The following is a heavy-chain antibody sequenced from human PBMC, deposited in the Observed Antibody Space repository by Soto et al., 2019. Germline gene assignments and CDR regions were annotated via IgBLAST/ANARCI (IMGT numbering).Heavy chain of an antibody. J-gene: IGHJ4*02. CDR2: ISAYNGNT. CDR3: AMENLYCGCDCWAY. CDR1: GYTFTSYG. D-gene: IGHD2-21*02. V-gene: IGHV1-18*01. Sequence: ASVKVSCKASGYTFTSYGISWVRQAPGQGLEGVGWISAYNGNTHYAQKLQDRVTMATDTSTSTAYMELRSLRSDDPAGYYRAMENLYCGCDCWAYWGQGTLVTVSS.